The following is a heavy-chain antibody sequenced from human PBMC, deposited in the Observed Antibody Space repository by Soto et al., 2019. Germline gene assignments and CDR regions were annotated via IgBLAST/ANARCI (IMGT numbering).Heavy chain of an antibody. CDR3: ARNGYYCMDV. CDR1: SGSVSSDNW. Sequence: SETLSLTCAASSGSVSSDNWWSWVRQPPGKGLEWIGEIYHSGSTNYSPSLESRVTLSLDRSKNQFSLRLSSVTAADTAVYYCARNGYYCMDVWGKGTTVTVSS. J-gene: IGHJ6*03. V-gene: IGHV4-4*02. CDR2: IYHSGST.